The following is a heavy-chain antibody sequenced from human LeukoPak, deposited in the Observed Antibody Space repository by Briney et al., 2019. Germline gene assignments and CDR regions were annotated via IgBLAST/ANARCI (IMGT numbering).Heavy chain of an antibody. D-gene: IGHD3-9*01. Sequence: GGSLRLSCAASGFTFSSHWMSWVRQAPGKGLEWVANIKEDGSEKYYVDSVKGRFTISRDNAKNSLYLQMNSLRAEDTAVYYCAKDPYYDILTGYPYYFDYWGQGTLVTVSS. CDR1: GFTFSSHW. V-gene: IGHV3-7*03. CDR2: IKEDGSEK. J-gene: IGHJ4*02. CDR3: AKDPYYDILTGYPYYFDY.